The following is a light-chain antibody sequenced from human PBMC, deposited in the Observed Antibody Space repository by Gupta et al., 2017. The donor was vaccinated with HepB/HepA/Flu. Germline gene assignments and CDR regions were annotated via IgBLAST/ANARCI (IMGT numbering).Light chain of an antibody. CDR2: GAS. CDR3: QRNNNWPGT. V-gene: IGKV3-15*01. J-gene: IGKJ1*01. CDR1: QSVSSN. Sequence: DTVMTQSQATLSVSPGESATLSCRASQSVSSNLAWYQQKPGQAPRLLIYGASTRATGIPSTFSGGWSGMEIPLTISIRQAEDFAVFYCQRNNNWPGTFGQGTKVEIK.